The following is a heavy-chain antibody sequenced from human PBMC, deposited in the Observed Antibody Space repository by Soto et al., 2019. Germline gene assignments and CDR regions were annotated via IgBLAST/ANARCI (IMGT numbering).Heavy chain of an antibody. J-gene: IGHJ4*02. D-gene: IGHD3-16*02. CDR2: FDPEDGET. CDR1: GYIFSELY. Sequence: ASVKVSCKVSGYIFSELYMHWVRQAPGKGLEWMGGFDPEDGETIYAQKFQGRVTMTEDTSTDTAYMELSSLRSEDTAVYYCATSRTYDYVWGSYRPRNVDFDYWGQGTLVTAPQ. CDR3: ATSRTYDYVWGSYRPRNVDFDY. V-gene: IGHV1-24*01.